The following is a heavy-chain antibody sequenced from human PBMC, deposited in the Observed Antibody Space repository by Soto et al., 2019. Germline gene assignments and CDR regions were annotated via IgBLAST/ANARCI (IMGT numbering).Heavy chain of an antibody. D-gene: IGHD3-10*01. CDR2: ITSTSSTK. CDR1: GFTFSSHA. CDR3: ARRITMVRGPYYYYAMGV. Sequence: SLRLSCAASGFTFSSHAMNWVRQAPGKGLEWLSYITSTSSTKHYAASVEGRFTISRDNAKNSLYLQMNSLRDEDTAVYYCARRITMVRGPYYYYAMGVWGQGTTVTVSS. J-gene: IGHJ6*02. V-gene: IGHV3-48*02.